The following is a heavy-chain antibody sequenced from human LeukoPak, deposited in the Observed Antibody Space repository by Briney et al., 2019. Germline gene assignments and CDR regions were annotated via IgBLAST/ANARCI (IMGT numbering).Heavy chain of an antibody. D-gene: IGHD1-26*01. CDR2: LYDTGIT. V-gene: IGHV4-4*08. CDR1: GGSISVYH. Sequence: SETLSLTCTVSGGSISVYHWSWIRQPPGKGLEWIGYLYDTGITNYSPYLKSPVTISIDTSNNQISLKLTSVTAADTAISFCAKEGMGSEATTADGAFDIWGQGTTVTVSS. CDR3: AKEGMGSEATTADGAFDI. J-gene: IGHJ3*02.